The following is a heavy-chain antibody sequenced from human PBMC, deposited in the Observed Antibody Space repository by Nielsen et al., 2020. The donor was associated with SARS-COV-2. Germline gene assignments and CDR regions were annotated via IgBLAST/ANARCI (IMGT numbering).Heavy chain of an antibody. D-gene: IGHD1-26*01. Sequence: GVLKISCAASGFTFDDYGMSWVRQAPGKGLEWASGINWNGGSTGYADSVKGRFTISRDNSKNTLYLQMNSLRAEDTAVYYCARKYSGSYYGTFDYWGQGTLVTVSS. CDR1: GFTFDDYG. CDR2: INWNGGST. V-gene: IGHV3-20*04. CDR3: ARKYSGSYYGTFDY. J-gene: IGHJ4*02.